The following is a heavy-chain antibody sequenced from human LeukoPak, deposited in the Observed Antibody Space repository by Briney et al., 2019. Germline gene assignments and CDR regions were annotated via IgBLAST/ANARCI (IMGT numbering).Heavy chain of an antibody. D-gene: IGHD6-19*01. V-gene: IGHV1-2*02. Sequence: ASVKVSCKASGYTFTGYYMHWVRQAPGQGLEWVGWINPNSGGTNYAQKFQGRVTMTRDTSISTAYMELSRLRSDDTAVYYCARDHGPEYSSGWYFADYWGQGTLVTVSS. CDR3: ARDHGPEYSSGWYFADY. CDR1: GYTFTGYY. CDR2: INPNSGGT. J-gene: IGHJ4*02.